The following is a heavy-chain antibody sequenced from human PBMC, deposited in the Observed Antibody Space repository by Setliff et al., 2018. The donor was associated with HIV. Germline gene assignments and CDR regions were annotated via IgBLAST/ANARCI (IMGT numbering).Heavy chain of an antibody. D-gene: IGHD2-21*01. V-gene: IGHV4-38-2*01. J-gene: IGHJ2*01. Sequence: SETLSLTCAVSGYSISSGYYWGWIRQPPGKGLEWIGTIYHSGSTYYNPSLKSRVTISVDTSKNQFSLRLSSVTAADSAVYYCARRRETIVVVIGIPNWYFDLWGRGTLVAVSS. CDR2: IYHSGST. CDR1: GYSISSGYY. CDR3: ARRRETIVVVIGIPNWYFDL.